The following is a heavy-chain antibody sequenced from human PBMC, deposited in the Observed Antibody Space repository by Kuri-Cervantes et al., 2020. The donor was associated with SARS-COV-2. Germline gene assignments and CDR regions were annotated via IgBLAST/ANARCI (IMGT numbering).Heavy chain of an antibody. D-gene: IGHD2-15*01. J-gene: IGHJ4*02. V-gene: IGHV3-9*01. CDR2: ISWNSGSI. Sequence: SLKISCAASGFTFDDYAMHWVRQAPGKGLEWVSGISWNSGSIGYADSVKGRFTISRDNAKNSLYLQMNILRAEDTAVYYCASSGYCSGGSCYSLASFDYWGQGTLVTVSS. CDR1: GFTFDDYA. CDR3: ASSGYCSGGSCYSLASFDY.